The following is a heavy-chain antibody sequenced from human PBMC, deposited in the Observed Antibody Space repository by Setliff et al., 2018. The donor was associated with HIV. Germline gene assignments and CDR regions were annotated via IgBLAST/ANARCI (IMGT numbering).Heavy chain of an antibody. CDR1: GYTFTTYG. J-gene: IGHJ5*02. CDR3: ARARLQGIVTAVGPRDNCLDP. CDR2: ISPYNANT. Sequence: VASVKVSCKTSGYTFTTYGTSWVRQAPGHGLEWMGWISPYNANTNYARKLQGRVTMTTDTSTSTAYMELRSLRSDDTAMYYCARARLQGIVTAVGPRDNCLDPWGQGTRVTVSS. D-gene: IGHD1-26*01. V-gene: IGHV1-18*01.